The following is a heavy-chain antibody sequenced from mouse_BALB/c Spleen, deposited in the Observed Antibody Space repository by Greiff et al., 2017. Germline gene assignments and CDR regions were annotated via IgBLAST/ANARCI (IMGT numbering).Heavy chain of an antibody. CDR3: ARGGAYGNYDFDY. Sequence: EVQGVESGGGLVKPGGSLKLSCAASGFTFSSYAMSWVRQTPEKRLEWVASISSGGSTYYPDSVKGRFTISRDNARNILYLQMSSLRSEDTAMYYCARGGAYGNYDFDYWGQGTTLTVSS. J-gene: IGHJ2*01. D-gene: IGHD2-1*01. CDR1: GFTFSSYA. V-gene: IGHV5-6-5*01. CDR2: ISSGGST.